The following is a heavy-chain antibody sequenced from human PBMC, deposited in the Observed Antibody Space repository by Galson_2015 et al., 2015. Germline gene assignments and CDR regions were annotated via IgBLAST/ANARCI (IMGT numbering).Heavy chain of an antibody. V-gene: IGHV4-59*01. Sequence: GNATYNPSLKSRVTISIATSKNQFSLKLSSVTAADTAVYYCARDGKVANAFDIWGQGTMVTVSS. CDR2: GNA. CDR3: ARDGKVANAFDI. D-gene: IGHD2-15*01. J-gene: IGHJ3*02.